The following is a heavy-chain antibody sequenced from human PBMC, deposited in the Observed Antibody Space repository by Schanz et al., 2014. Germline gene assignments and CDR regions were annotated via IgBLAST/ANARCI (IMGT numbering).Heavy chain of an antibody. CDR2: IYSDGST. CDR1: GFTVSNNY. J-gene: IGHJ6*02. V-gene: IGHV3-66*01. D-gene: IGHD6-6*01. Sequence: EVQLVESGGGLVQPGGSLRLSCAASGFTVSNNYMSWVRQAPGKGLECVSIIYSDGSTYYVDSVKGRFIISRDNSKNTVYLQMNSLRVEDTAEYYCAKNWKGHHITGRPGWSDGMDVWGQGTTVTVSS. CDR3: AKNWKGHHITGRPGWSDGMDV.